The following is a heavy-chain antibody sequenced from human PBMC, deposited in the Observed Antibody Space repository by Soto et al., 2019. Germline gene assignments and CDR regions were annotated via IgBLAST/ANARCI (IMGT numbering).Heavy chain of an antibody. D-gene: IGHD2-15*01. V-gene: IGHV5-51*01. J-gene: IGHJ6*03. CDR2: IYPGDSDT. CDR1: GYSFTSYW. Sequence: LGESLKISCKGSGYSFTSYWIGWVRQMPGKGLEWMGIIYPGDSDTRYSPSFQGQVTISADKSISTAYLQWSSLKASDTAMYYCARIYCSGGSCYSEIFDYYYMDVWGKGTTVTVSS. CDR3: ARIYCSGGSCYSEIFDYYYMDV.